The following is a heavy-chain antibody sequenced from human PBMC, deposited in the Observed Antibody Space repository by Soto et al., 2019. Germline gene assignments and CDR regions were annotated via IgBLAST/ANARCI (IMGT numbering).Heavy chain of an antibody. D-gene: IGHD2-8*02. CDR2: SRNRNHSYST. V-gene: IGHV3-72*01. CDR3: VRGHWSFDY. Sequence: PGGSLRLSCAASGFTLSDHYMDWVRQAPGKGLEWVARSRNRNHSYSTEYGASVKGRFTISRDNSKNSLYLQMNSLKAEGTAVYYCVRGHWSFDYWGQGTVVTVSS. J-gene: IGHJ4*02. CDR1: GFTLSDHY.